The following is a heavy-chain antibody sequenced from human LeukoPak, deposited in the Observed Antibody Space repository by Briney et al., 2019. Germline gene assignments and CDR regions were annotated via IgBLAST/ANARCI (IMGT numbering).Heavy chain of an antibody. Sequence: PGGSLRLSCAASGFIFSNYWMHWVRQAPGKGLVWVSSISYSGGSPYYADSVKGRFTISRDSSKNTLYLQMNSLRAEDTAVYYCAKVASTVTTYYYYYMDVWGQGTTVTVSS. J-gene: IGHJ6*03. CDR1: GFIFSNYW. CDR2: ISYSGGSP. D-gene: IGHD4-17*01. V-gene: IGHV3-23*01. CDR3: AKVASTVTTYYYYYMDV.